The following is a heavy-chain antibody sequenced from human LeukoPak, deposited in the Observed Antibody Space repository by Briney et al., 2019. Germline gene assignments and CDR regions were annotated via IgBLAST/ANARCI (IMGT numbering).Heavy chain of an antibody. CDR2: IYYSGST. J-gene: IGHJ3*02. CDR1: GGSISSSSYY. V-gene: IGHV4-39*07. Sequence: SETLSLTCTVSGGSISSSSYYWGWIRQPPGKGLEWIGSIYYSGSTYYNPSLKSRVTISVDTSKNQFSLKLSSVTAADTAVYYCARDLRVDYGDYVYDAFDIWGQGTMVTVSS. CDR3: ARDLRVDYGDYVYDAFDI. D-gene: IGHD4-17*01.